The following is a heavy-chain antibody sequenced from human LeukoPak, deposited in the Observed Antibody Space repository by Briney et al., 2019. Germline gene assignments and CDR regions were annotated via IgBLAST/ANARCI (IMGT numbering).Heavy chain of an antibody. CDR1: GYTFTSYD. Sequence: ASVKVSCKASGYTFTSYDINWVRQATGQGLEWMGWMSPNSGNTGYAQKFQGRVTMTRNTSISTAYMELSSLRSEDTAVYYCARVMGRWLQFSLGYWGQGTLVTVSS. CDR3: ARVMGRWLQFSLGY. CDR2: MSPNSGNT. J-gene: IGHJ4*02. D-gene: IGHD5-24*01. V-gene: IGHV1-8*01.